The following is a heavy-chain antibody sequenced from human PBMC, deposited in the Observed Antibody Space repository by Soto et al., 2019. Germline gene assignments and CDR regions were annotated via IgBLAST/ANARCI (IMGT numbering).Heavy chain of an antibody. CDR3: ARRGFMGATTIDY. CDR2: IYYSGST. J-gene: IGHJ4*02. D-gene: IGHD1-26*01. Sequence: SETLSLTCTVPGASISSSNSYWGWIRQPPGKGLELIGSIYYSGSTYYNPSLKSRVSISVDTSKNQFSLKLSSVTAADTAVYYCARRGFMGATTIDYWGQGTLVT. V-gene: IGHV4-39*01. CDR1: GASISSSNSY.